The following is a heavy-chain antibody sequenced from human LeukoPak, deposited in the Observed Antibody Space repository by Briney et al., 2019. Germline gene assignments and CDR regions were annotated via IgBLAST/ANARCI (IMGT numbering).Heavy chain of an antibody. CDR3: ARAAYVVAASFDY. CDR2: ISYDGGNK. CDR1: GFTFSSYA. J-gene: IGHJ4*02. V-gene: IGHV3-30-3*01. Sequence: PGGSLRLSCAASGFTFSSYAMHWVRQAPGKGLEWVAVISYDGGNKYYADSVKGRFTISRDNSKNTLYLQMNSLGAEDTAVYYCARAAYVVAASFDYWGQGTLVTVSS. D-gene: IGHD2-15*01.